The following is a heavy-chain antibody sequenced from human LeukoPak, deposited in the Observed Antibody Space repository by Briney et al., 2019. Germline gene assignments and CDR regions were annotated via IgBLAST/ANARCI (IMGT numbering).Heavy chain of an antibody. V-gene: IGHV4-59*01. Sequence: SETLSLTCTVSGGSISSYYWSWIRQPPGKGLEWIGYTYYSGNTIYNPSLKRRVTISVDTSKNQISLKLSSVTAADTAVYYCARTYVANSFDIWGQGTMVTVSS. CDR1: GGSISSYY. CDR3: ARTYVANSFDI. D-gene: IGHD3-16*01. CDR2: TYYSGNT. J-gene: IGHJ3*02.